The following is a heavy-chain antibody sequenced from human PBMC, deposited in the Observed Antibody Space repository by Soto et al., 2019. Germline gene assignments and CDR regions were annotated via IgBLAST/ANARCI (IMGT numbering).Heavy chain of an antibody. J-gene: IGHJ6*03. CDR3: ARPYYDFWSGHLPHGTYYYYYMDV. CDR1: GYTFTSYD. V-gene: IGHV1-8*01. D-gene: IGHD3-3*01. CDR2: MNPNSGNT. Sequence: GASVKVSCKASGYTFTSYDINWVRQATGQGLEWMGWMNPNSGNTGYAQKFQGRVTMTRNTSISTAYMELSSLRSEDTAVYYCARPYYDFWSGHLPHGTYYYYYMDVWGKGTTVTVSS.